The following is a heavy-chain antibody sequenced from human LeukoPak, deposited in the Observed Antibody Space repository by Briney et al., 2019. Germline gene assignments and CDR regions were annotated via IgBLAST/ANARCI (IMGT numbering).Heavy chain of an antibody. Sequence: GGSLRLSCAASGFAVSDYTMNWVRQAPGKGLEWISSISRSQTYIYYADSVKGRFAISKDNSENSLYLQMNSLRAEDTAVYYCARAQVGYNWFDPWGQGTLVSVSS. CDR2: ISRSQTYI. CDR1: GFAVSDYT. D-gene: IGHD1-26*01. V-gene: IGHV3-21*01. J-gene: IGHJ5*02. CDR3: ARAQVGYNWFDP.